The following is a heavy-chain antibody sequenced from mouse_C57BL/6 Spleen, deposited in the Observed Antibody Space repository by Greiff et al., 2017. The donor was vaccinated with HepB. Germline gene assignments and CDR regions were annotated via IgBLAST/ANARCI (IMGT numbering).Heavy chain of an antibody. J-gene: IGHJ2*01. CDR3: ARSGTVVARYYFDY. CDR1: GYTFTSYW. CDR2: IHPNSGST. D-gene: IGHD1-1*01. V-gene: IGHV1-64*01. Sequence: QVQLQQPGAELVKPGASVKLSCKASGYTFTSYWMHWVKQRPGQGLEWIGMIHPNSGSTNYNEKFKSKATLTVDKSSSTAYMQLSSLTSEDSAVYYCARSGTVVARYYFDYWGQGTTLTVSS.